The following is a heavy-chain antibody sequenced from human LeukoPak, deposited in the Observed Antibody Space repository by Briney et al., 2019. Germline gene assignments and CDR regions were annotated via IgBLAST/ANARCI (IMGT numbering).Heavy chain of an antibody. J-gene: IGHJ3*02. CDR3: ASFRSTDI. Sequence: GGSLRLSCAASGFTFRGYWMSWVRQAPGKGLQWVANIKQDGSGKYYVDSVKGRFTISRDNAKNSLYLQMNSLRVEDTAVYYCASFRSTDIWGQGTTVTVSP. CDR2: IKQDGSGK. D-gene: IGHD3-16*02. CDR1: GFTFRGYW. V-gene: IGHV3-7*01.